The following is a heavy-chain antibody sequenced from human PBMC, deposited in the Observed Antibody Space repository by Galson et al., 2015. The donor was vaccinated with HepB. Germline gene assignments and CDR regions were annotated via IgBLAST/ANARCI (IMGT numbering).Heavy chain of an antibody. D-gene: IGHD6-19*01. V-gene: IGHV2-5*02. CDR1: GFSLSTSGVG. J-gene: IGHJ4*02. Sequence: PALVKPTQTLTLTCTFSGFSLSTSGVGVAWIRQPPGKALEWLALVYWDDDKRFSPSLQSRLTITKDTSGNQVVLTVTNMDPVDTATYYCARRSTGWSFDYWGQGTLVTVSS. CDR3: ARRSTGWSFDY. CDR2: VYWDDDK.